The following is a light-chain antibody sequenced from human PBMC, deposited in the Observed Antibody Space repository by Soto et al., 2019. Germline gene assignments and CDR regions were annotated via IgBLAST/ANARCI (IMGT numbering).Light chain of an antibody. Sequence: DIQMTQSPSSLSASVGDRVTITCRASQSISNSLNWYQQKPGRAPKLLIYAASSLQSGVPSRFSGSGSGTDFILTISSLPPEDFATYYCQQSYSTPRDFGQGTRLE. CDR1: QSISNS. CDR3: QQSYSTPRD. J-gene: IGKJ5*01. V-gene: IGKV1-39*01. CDR2: AAS.